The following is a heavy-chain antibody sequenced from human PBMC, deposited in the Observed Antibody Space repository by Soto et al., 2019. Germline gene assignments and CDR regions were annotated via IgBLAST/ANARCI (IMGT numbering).Heavy chain of an antibody. D-gene: IGHD3-22*01. V-gene: IGHV3-23*01. CDR2: LSGSGTTA. CDR3: AKAREIGVVITTSFDY. Sequence: EVPLLESGGGLVQPGGSLTLSCAASGFTFSTYAMSWVRQAPGKGLEWVSGLSGSGTTAYYAESVRGRLTISRDNSKNTLYLQMNSLRAEDTAVYYCAKAREIGVVITTSFDYWGQGTLVTVSS. CDR1: GFTFSTYA. J-gene: IGHJ4*02.